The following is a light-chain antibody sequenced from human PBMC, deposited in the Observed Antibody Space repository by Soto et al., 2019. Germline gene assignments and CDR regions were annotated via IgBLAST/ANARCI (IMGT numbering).Light chain of an antibody. J-gene: IGLJ1*01. CDR3: SSYTSSSTPV. V-gene: IGLV2-14*01. CDR1: SSDVGGYNY. CDR2: EVS. Sequence: QSVLTQPASVSGSPGQSITISCTGTSSDVGGYNYVSWYQQHPGKAPKLMIYEVSNRPSGVSNCFSGSKSGNTASLTISGLQAEDEADYYCSSYTSSSTPVFGTGTKLTVL.